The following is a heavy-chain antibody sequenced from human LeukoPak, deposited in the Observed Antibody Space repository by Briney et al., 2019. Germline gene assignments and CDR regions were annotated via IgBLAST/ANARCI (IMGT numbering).Heavy chain of an antibody. CDR3: ARDGPESQRPDYYYYYMDV. D-gene: IGHD1-14*01. J-gene: IGHJ6*03. Sequence: GASVKVSCKASGGTFSSYAISWVRQAPGQGLEWMGWISAYNGNTIYAQKLQFRVTMTADTSTNTAYMELRSLRSDDTAVYYCARDGPESQRPDYYYYYMDVWGKGTTVTVSS. CDR1: GGTFSSYA. CDR2: ISAYNGNT. V-gene: IGHV1-18*01.